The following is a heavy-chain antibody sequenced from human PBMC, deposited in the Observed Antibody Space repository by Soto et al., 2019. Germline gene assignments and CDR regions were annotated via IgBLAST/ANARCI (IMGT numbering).Heavy chain of an antibody. CDR1: GFSLSTSGVG. Sequence: QITLKESGPTLVKPTQTLTLTCTFSGFSLSTSGVGVGWIRQPPGKALEWLALIYWDDDKRYSPSLKSRLTITKDTSKNQVVLTMTNMDPVDTATYYCAHTYCSSTSCYAGPFDYWGQGTLVTVSS. CDR3: AHTYCSSTSCYAGPFDY. V-gene: IGHV2-5*02. J-gene: IGHJ4*02. D-gene: IGHD2-2*01. CDR2: IYWDDDK.